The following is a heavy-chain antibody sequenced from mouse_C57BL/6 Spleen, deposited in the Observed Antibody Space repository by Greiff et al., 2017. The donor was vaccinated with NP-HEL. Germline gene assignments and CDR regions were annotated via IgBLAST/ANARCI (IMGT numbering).Heavy chain of an antibody. CDR1: GYTFTSYW. V-gene: IGHV1-50*01. Sequence: QVQLQQPGAELVKPGASVKLSCKASGYTFTSYWLQWVKQRPGQGLEWIGEIDPSDSYTNYNQKFKGKATLTVDTSSSTADMQLSSLTSEDSAVYYCARRGNYVGAMDYWGQGTSVTVSS. CDR2: IDPSDSYT. CDR3: ARRGNYVGAMDY. J-gene: IGHJ4*01. D-gene: IGHD2-1*01.